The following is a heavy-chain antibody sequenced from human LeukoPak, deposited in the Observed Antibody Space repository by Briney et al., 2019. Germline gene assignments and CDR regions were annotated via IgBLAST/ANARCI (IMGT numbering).Heavy chain of an antibody. J-gene: IGHJ3*02. CDR1: GGSISSYY. CDR3: ARHNTAYCGGDCLTYAFDI. CDR2: IYYSGST. Sequence: SETLSLTCTVSGGSISSYYWSWIRQPPGKGLEWIGYIYYSGSTNYNPSLKSRVTISVDTSKNQFSLKLSSVTAADTAVYYCARHNTAYCGGDCLTYAFDIWGQGTMVTVSS. V-gene: IGHV4-59*08. D-gene: IGHD2-21*02.